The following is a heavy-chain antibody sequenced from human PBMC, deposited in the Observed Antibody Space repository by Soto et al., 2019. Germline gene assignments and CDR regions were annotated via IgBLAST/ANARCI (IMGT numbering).Heavy chain of an antibody. D-gene: IGHD3-22*01. CDR2: ISAYNGNT. CDR3: ARGAHYYDSSKFPAY. Sequence: ASLKVACKASGYTITSYGSSWVRQKPGQGLEWMGWISAYNGNTNYAQKLQGRVTMTTDTSTSTAYMELRSLRSDDTAVYYCARGAHYYDSSKFPAYGGKGTLVTVSS. J-gene: IGHJ4*02. CDR1: GYTITSYG. V-gene: IGHV1-18*01.